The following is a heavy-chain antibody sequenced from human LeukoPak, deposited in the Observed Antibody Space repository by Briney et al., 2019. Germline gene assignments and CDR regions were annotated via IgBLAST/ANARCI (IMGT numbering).Heavy chain of an antibody. CDR1: GYTFTSYD. J-gene: IGHJ5*02. CDR2: MNPNSGNT. D-gene: IGHD3-10*01. V-gene: IGHV1-8*03. CDR3: ARVETRYYYGSGSYYLFDP. Sequence: ASVKVSCKASGYTFTSYDINWVRQATGQGLEWMGWMNPNSGNTGYAQKFQGRVTITRNTSISTAYMELSSLRSEDTAVYYCARVETRYYYGSGSYYLFDPWGQGTLVTVSS.